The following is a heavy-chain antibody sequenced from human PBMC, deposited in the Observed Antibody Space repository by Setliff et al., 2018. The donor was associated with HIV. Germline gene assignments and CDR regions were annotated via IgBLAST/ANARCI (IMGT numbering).Heavy chain of an antibody. CDR2: IIPIFGTA. CDR3: AKTYSGYDMTRYYYMDV. D-gene: IGHD5-12*01. J-gene: IGHJ6*03. Sequence: SVKVSCKASGGTFSSYATSWVRQAPGQGLEWMGGIIPIFGTANYAQKFQGRVTITTDESTSTAYMELSSLRSEDTAVYYCAKTYSGYDMTRYYYMDVWGKGTTVTVSS. CDR1: GGTFSSYA. V-gene: IGHV1-69*05.